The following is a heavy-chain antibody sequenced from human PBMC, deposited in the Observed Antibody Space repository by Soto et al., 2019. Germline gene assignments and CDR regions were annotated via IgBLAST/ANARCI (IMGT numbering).Heavy chain of an antibody. CDR1: GGSISSYY. D-gene: IGHD3-22*01. CDR3: ARVGGWESSGYPDPYYFDY. Sequence: SETLSLTCTVSGGSISSYYWSWIRQPPGKGLEWIGYIYYSGSTNYNPSLKSRVTISVDTSKNQFSLKLSSVTAADTAVYYCARVGGWESSGYPDPYYFDYWGQGTLVTVSS. J-gene: IGHJ4*02. CDR2: IYYSGST. V-gene: IGHV4-59*01.